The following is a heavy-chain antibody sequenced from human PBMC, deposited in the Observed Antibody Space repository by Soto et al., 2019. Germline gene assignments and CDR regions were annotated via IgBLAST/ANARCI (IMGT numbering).Heavy chain of an antibody. CDR1: GVSIRSYY. CDR2: IYYSGST. V-gene: IGHV4-59*01. D-gene: IGHD3-10*01. Sequence: SDTLSLTCTVCGVSIRSYYWSWIRHPPGKGLEWIGYIYYSGSTNYNPSLKSRVTISVDTSKNQFSLKLSSVTAADTAVYYCARVSYRDYYYGMDVWGQGTTVTVSS. CDR3: ARVSYRDYYYGMDV. J-gene: IGHJ6*02.